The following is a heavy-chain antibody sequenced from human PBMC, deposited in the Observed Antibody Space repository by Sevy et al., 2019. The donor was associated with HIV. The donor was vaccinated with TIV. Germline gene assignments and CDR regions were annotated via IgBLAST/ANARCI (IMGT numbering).Heavy chain of an antibody. Sequence: SETLSLTCTVSGGSISSYYWSWIRQPPGKGLEWIGYISYSGSTNDNPSLRSRVTISIDTSKNQFSLRLSSVRAADTAVYYCARGGGRTDWGMDVWGPGTTVTVSS. J-gene: IGHJ6*02. CDR1: GGSISSYY. D-gene: IGHD1-1*01. CDR3: ARGGGRTDWGMDV. CDR2: ISYSGST. V-gene: IGHV4-59*01.